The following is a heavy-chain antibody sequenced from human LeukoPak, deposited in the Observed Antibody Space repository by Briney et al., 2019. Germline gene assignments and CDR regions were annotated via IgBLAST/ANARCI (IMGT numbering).Heavy chain of an antibody. CDR3: ASDHSGWLGLGY. J-gene: IGHJ4*02. CDR2: IYYSGST. D-gene: IGHD6-19*01. CDR1: GGSISSGDYY. V-gene: IGHV4-30-4*01. Sequence: NSSQTLSLTCTVSGGSISSGDYYWSWIRQPPGKGLEWIGYIYYSGSTYYNPSLKSRVTISVDTSKNQFSLRLSSVTATDTGVYYCASDHSGWLGLGYWGQGTLVSVSS.